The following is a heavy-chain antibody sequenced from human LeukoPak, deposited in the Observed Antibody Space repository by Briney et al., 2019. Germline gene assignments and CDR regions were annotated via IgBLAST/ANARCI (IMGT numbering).Heavy chain of an antibody. V-gene: IGHV4-59*01. Sequence: SETLSLTCTVSGGFTSSYYWSWIRQPPGKGLEWIGYIYYSGSTNYNPSLKSRVTISVDTSKNQFSLKLTSVTAADTAVYYCARAYGYSYPIDYWGQGTLVTVSS. CDR3: ARAYGYSYPIDY. CDR2: IYYSGST. CDR1: GGFTSSYY. D-gene: IGHD5-18*01. J-gene: IGHJ4*02.